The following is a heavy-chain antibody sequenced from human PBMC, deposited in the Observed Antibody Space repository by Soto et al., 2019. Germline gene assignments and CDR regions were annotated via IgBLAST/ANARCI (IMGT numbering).Heavy chain of an antibody. J-gene: IGHJ4*02. CDR1: GFPFTTYW. CDR2: LSDDGSST. Sequence: EVQLVESGGGLVQPGGSLRLSCAASGFPFTTYWMKWVRQAPGKGLVWVSRLSDDGSSTSYADSVKGRFTISRDNAKSTLYLQMNSLRAEDTAVYYCASDRPAVAGTGLNYWGQGTLVTASS. V-gene: IGHV3-74*01. D-gene: IGHD6-19*01. CDR3: ASDRPAVAGTGLNY.